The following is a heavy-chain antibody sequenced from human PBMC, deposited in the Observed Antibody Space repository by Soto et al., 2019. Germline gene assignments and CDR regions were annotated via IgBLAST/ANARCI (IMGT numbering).Heavy chain of an antibody. CDR1: GFTFSSYS. CDR3: ARSLGPALFMDV. J-gene: IGHJ6*03. Sequence: GGSLRLSCAASGFTFSSYSMNWVRQAPGKGLEWVSSISSSSSYIYYADSVKGRFTISRDNAKNSLYLQMNSLRAEDTAVYYCARSLGPALFMDVWGKGTTVTVSS. CDR2: ISSSSSYI. V-gene: IGHV3-21*01. D-gene: IGHD7-27*01.